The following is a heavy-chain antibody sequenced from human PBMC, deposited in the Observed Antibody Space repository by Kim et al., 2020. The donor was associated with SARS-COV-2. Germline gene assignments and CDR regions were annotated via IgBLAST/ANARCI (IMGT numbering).Heavy chain of an antibody. CDR1: GFTFSTYW. CDR3: ARDDYGANSVDY. J-gene: IGHJ4*02. D-gene: IGHD4-17*01. CDR2: IKSDGSST. Sequence: GGSLRLSCAASGFTFSTYWMHWVRHAPGKGLVWVSRIKSDGSSTNYADSVKGRFTISRDNAKNTLYLQMNSLRAEDTALYYCARDDYGANSVDYWGQGTLVTVSS. V-gene: IGHV3-74*01.